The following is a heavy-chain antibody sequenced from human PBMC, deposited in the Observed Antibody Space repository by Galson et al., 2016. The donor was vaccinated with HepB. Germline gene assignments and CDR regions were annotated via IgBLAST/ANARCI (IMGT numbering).Heavy chain of an antibody. CDR3: AKGAHVTARPGIDY. Sequence: SLRLSCAASGFTFDEYVMHWVRQAPGKGLEWVSSITWNNISIGYADSVKGRFAISRDNAKNSLFLQMNSLRPEDTAFYYCAKGAHVTARPGIDYWGQGTLVTVSS. D-gene: IGHD6-6*01. CDR1: GFTFDEYV. V-gene: IGHV3-9*01. J-gene: IGHJ4*02. CDR2: ITWNNISI.